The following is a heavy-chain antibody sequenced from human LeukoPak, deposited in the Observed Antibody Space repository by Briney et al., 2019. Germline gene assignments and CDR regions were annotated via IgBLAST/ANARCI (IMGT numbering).Heavy chain of an antibody. CDR1: GGSISSYY. V-gene: IGHV4-59*01. J-gene: IGHJ5*02. Sequence: SETLSLTCTVSGGSISSYYWSWIRQPPGKGLEWIGYIYYSGSTNHNPSLKSRVTISVDTSKNQFSLKLNSVTAAGTAVYYCARWVDTAMEPYNWFDPWGQGTLVTVSS. D-gene: IGHD5-18*01. CDR3: ARWVDTAMEPYNWFDP. CDR2: IYYSGST.